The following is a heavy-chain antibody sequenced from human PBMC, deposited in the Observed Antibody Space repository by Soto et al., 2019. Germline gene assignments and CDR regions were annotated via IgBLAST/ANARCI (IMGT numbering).Heavy chain of an antibody. CDR3: ARILYSNTFYYYYMDV. D-gene: IGHD6-13*01. J-gene: IGHJ6*03. CDR2: IYSGGST. V-gene: IGHV3-53*04. Sequence: EVQLVESGGTLVQPGGSLRLSCAASGFTVTSNYMSWVRQAPGKGLEWVSIIYSGGSTYYADSVKGRFTISRHNSRNTLYLQMNSLRTEDTAVYYCARILYSNTFYYYYMDVGGKGTTVIVS. CDR1: GFTVTSNY.